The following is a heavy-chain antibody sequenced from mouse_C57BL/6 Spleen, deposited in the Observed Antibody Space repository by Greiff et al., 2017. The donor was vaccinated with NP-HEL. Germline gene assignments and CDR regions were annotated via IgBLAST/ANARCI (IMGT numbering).Heavy chain of an antibody. CDR1: GYSFTGYY. CDR3: AREDYDYDGGNWFAY. J-gene: IGHJ3*01. CDR2: INPSTGGT. D-gene: IGHD2-4*01. V-gene: IGHV1-42*01. Sequence: VQLKESGPELVKPGASVKISCKASGYSFTGYYMNWVKQSPEKSLEWIGEINPSTGGTTYNQKFKAKATLTVDKSSSTAYMQLKSLTSEDSAVYYCAREDYDYDGGNWFAYWGQGTLVTVSA.